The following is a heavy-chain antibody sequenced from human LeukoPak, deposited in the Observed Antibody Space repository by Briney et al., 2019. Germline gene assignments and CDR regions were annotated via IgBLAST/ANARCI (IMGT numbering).Heavy chain of an antibody. D-gene: IGHD5-12*01. Sequence: ASVKVSCEASGYTFTGYYMHWVRQAPGQGLEWMGWINPNSGGTNYAQKFQGRVTMTRDTSTSTAYMELRSLRSDDTAVYYCARDSGYVFDIWGQGTMVTVSS. J-gene: IGHJ3*02. V-gene: IGHV1-2*02. CDR3: ARDSGYVFDI. CDR1: GYTFTGYY. CDR2: INPNSGGT.